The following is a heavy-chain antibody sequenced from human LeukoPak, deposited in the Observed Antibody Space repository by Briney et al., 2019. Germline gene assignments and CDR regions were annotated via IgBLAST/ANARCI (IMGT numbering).Heavy chain of an antibody. CDR2: ISGSDDST. CDR3: ARVGTMVRGLNYYYGMDV. D-gene: IGHD3-10*01. J-gene: IGHJ6*02. Sequence: GGSLRLSCAASGFTFSSYAMSWVRQAPGKGLEWVSVISGSDDSTYYADSVKGRFTISRDNAKNSLYLQMNSLRDEDTAVYYCARVGTMVRGLNYYYGMDVWGQGTTVTVSS. V-gene: IGHV3-23*01. CDR1: GFTFSSYA.